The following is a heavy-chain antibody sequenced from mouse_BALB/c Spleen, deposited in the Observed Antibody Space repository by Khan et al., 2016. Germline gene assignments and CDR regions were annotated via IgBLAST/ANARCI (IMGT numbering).Heavy chain of an antibody. D-gene: IGHD2-13*01. CDR3: TKLDYYYAMDY. V-gene: IGHV6-6*02. Sequence: EVKLEESGGGLVQPGGSMKLSCVASGFTFSNYWMNWVRQSPEKGLEWVAEIRLKSNNYATHYAESVKGRFTISRDDSKSSVYLQMNNSRAEDTGIYYCTKLDYYYAMDYWGQGTSVTVSS. J-gene: IGHJ4*01. CDR2: IRLKSNNYAT. CDR1: GFTFSNYW.